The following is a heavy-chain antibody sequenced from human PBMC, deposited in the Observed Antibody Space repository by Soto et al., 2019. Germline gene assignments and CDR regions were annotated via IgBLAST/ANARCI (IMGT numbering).Heavy chain of an antibody. D-gene: IGHD2-2*01. CDR3: ASAPNQYYFDY. CDR2: ISPYNGNT. Sequence: ASVKVSCKASGYTFTNYDINWVRQAPGQGLEWMGWISPYNGNTNYAQRLQGRVTMTTDTSTSTAYMEVRSLRSDDTAVYYCASAPNQYYFDYWGQGTLVTVS. J-gene: IGHJ4*02. V-gene: IGHV1-18*01. CDR1: GYTFTNYD.